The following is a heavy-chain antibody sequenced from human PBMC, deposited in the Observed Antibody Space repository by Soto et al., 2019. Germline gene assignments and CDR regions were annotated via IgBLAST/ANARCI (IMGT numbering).Heavy chain of an antibody. V-gene: IGHV4-4*02. J-gene: IGHJ3*02. CDR1: GGSISSDNW. CDR3: AQNTCYGGRCATALHI. D-gene: IGHD2-15*01. Sequence: QVQLQESGPGLVKPSGTLSLTCAVSGGSISSDNWWSWVRQPPGKGLEWMGEIYHTGGTFYNPSLRSRVTVXXAKSNHQFSLRLTSVTAADTAVYYCAQNTCYGGRCATALHIWGQGTTVTVSP. CDR2: IYHTGGT.